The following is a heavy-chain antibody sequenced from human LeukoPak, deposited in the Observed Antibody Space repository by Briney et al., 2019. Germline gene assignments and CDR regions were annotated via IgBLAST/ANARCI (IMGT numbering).Heavy chain of an antibody. V-gene: IGHV3-30*02. Sequence: GGSLRLSCAASGFTFNTYGMHWVRQAPGKGLEWGAFIQYDGTNKYYADSVKGRFTISRDNSKNTLYLQMNSLRGEDTAVYYCAKDRGSSGWYFDYWGQGTLVTVSS. CDR1: GFTFNTYG. D-gene: IGHD6-19*01. J-gene: IGHJ4*02. CDR2: IQYDGTNK. CDR3: AKDRGSSGWYFDY.